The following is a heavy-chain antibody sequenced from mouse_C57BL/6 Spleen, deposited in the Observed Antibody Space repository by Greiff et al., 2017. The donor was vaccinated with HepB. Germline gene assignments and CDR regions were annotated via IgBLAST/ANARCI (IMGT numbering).Heavy chain of an antibody. Sequence: QVQLQQPGAELVKPGASVKLSCKASGYTFTSYWIHWVKQRPGRGLEWIGRIDPNSGGTKYNEKFKSKATLTVDKPSSTAYMQLSSLTSEDSAVYYCARTVYDGYWTAWFAYWGQGTLVTVSA. CDR2: IDPNSGGT. CDR3: ARTVYDGYWTAWFAY. D-gene: IGHD2-3*01. J-gene: IGHJ3*01. V-gene: IGHV1-72*01. CDR1: GYTFTSYW.